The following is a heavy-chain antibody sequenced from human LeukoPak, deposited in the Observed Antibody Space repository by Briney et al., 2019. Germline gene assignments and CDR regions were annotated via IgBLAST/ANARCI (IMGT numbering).Heavy chain of an antibody. CDR1: GFTFSNYV. D-gene: IGHD3-3*01. CDR3: AKAPRIFGVVIDN. Sequence: GGSLTLSCAVSGFTFSNYVMSWVRQAPGKGLEWVSAISGSGGTTYYADSVKGRFTISRDNSKNTLYLHMSSLRAEDTAIYYCAKAPRIFGVVIDNWGQGILVTVSS. J-gene: IGHJ4*02. CDR2: ISGSGGTT. V-gene: IGHV3-23*01.